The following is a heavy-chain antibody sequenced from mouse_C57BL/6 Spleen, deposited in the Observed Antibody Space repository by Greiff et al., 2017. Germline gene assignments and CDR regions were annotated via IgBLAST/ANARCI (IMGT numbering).Heavy chain of an antibody. V-gene: IGHV1-15*01. J-gene: IGHJ2*01. Sequence: VQLQQSGAELVRPGASVTLSCKASGYTFTDYEMHWVKQTPVHGLEWIGAIDPETGGTAYNQKFKGKAILTADKSSSTAYMELRSLTSEDSAVYYCTRGVVAYYFDYWGQGTTLTVSS. D-gene: IGHD1-1*01. CDR3: TRGVVAYYFDY. CDR2: IDPETGGT. CDR1: GYTFTDYE.